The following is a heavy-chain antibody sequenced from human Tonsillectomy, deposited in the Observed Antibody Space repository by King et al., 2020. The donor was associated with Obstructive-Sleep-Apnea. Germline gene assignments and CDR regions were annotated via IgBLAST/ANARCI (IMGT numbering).Heavy chain of an antibody. J-gene: IGHJ4*02. D-gene: IGHD5-18*01. CDR3: ARSPNTAALDY. V-gene: IGHV3-21*01. CDR2: ISSSSRYI. Sequence: QLVQSGGGLVKPGGSLRLSCAASGFTFSSYSMNWVRQAPGKGLEWVSSISSSSRYIYYADSVKGRFTISRDNAKNSLYLPMNSLRAEDTAVYYCARSPNTAALDYWGQGTLVTVSS. CDR1: GFTFSSYS.